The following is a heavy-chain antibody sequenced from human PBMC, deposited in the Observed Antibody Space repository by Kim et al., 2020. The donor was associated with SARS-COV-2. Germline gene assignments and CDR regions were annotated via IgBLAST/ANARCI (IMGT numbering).Heavy chain of an antibody. J-gene: IGHJ4*02. V-gene: IGHV3-30*02. D-gene: IGHD5-18*01. CDR3: AIIYSYGYANFDY. Sequence: ADSVKGRFTISRDNSKNTLYLQMNSLRAEDTAVYYCAIIYSYGYANFDYWGQGTLVTVSS.